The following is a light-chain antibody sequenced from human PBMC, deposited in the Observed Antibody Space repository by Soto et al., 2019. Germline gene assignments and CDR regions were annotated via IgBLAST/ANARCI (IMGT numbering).Light chain of an antibody. CDR2: DAS. J-gene: IGKJ5*01. CDR3: QQRSNWPIT. CDR1: QSVSKY. Sequence: EIVLTQSPATLSLSPGERATLSCRTSQSVSKYFACYQQKPGRAPRLLIYDASSRATGIPARFIGSGSGTDFTLTISSLEPEDFAIYYCQQRSNWPITFGQGTRLEIK. V-gene: IGKV3-11*01.